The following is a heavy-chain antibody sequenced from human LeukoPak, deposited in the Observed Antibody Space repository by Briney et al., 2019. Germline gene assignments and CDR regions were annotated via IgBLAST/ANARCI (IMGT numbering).Heavy chain of an antibody. V-gene: IGHV3-53*01. D-gene: IGHD6-13*01. Sequence: GGSLRLSCGASGFTVSDNYMSWVRQAPGKGLEWVSVMYSRGDTYYADSVKGRFTFSRDISKNTLYLQMNGLRTEDTAMYYCARDAPQVPAAGVLASWGQGTLVTVSS. J-gene: IGHJ5*02. CDR2: MYSRGDT. CDR3: ARDAPQVPAAGVLAS. CDR1: GFTVSDNY.